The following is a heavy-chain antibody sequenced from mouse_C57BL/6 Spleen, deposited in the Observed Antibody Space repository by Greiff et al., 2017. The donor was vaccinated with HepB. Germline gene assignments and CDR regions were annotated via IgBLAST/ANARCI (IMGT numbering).Heavy chain of an antibody. D-gene: IGHD1-1*01. J-gene: IGHJ2*02. V-gene: IGHV1-69*01. Sequence: QVQLQQPGAELVMPGASVKLSCKASGYTFTSYWMHWVKQRPGQGLEWIGEIDPSDSYTNYNQKFKGKSTLTVDKSSSTAYMQLSSLTSEDSAVYYCARGLTTDFDYWGQGTSLTVSS. CDR2: IDPSDSYT. CDR3: ARGLTTDFDY. CDR1: GYTFTSYW.